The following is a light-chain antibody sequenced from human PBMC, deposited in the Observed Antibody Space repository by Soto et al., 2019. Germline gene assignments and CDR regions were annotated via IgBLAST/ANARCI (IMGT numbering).Light chain of an antibody. J-gene: IGKJ4*01. V-gene: IGKV2-28*01. CDR3: MQASQTPLT. CDR1: QSLLHSNGNTY. Sequence: DIVLTQSPLSLPVTPGEPASISCRSSQSLLHSNGNTYLDWYLQKPGQSPQLLIYFVSTRASGVPDRFSGSVSGTDFTLKISRVEAEDVGVSYCMQASQTPLTFGGGTKVEMK. CDR2: FVS.